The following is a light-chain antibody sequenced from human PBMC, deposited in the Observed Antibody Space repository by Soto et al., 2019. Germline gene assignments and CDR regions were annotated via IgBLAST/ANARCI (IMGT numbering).Light chain of an antibody. J-gene: IGKJ5*01. Sequence: EMEMPQSPATLSMSPGERAPLSCRASQSVSSNLAWYQQKPGQAPRLFIYGASTRATGIPARFSGSGSGTEFTLTISSLQSEDFAVYYCQQYNNWPAITFGQGTRLEI. V-gene: IGKV3D-15*01. CDR1: QSVSSN. CDR3: QQYNNWPAIT. CDR2: GAS.